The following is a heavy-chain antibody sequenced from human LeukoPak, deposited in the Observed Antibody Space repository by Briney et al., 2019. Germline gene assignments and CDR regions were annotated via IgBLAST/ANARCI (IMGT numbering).Heavy chain of an antibody. J-gene: IGHJ4*02. V-gene: IGHV5-51*01. CDR3: ARPVRYPDSSGYYYGSYYFAY. CDR2: ISPGDSDT. CDR1: GYTFTTHW. D-gene: IGHD3-22*01. Sequence: GESLKISCKGSGYTFTTHWIGWVRQMPGKGLEWMGIISPGDSDTRYSPSFEGQVTISADKSISTAYLQWSNLKESDTAMYYCARPVRYPDSSGYYYGSYYFAYWGQGTLLTVSS.